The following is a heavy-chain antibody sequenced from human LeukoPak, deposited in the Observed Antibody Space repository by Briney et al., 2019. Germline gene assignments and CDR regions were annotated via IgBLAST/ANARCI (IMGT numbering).Heavy chain of an antibody. CDR3: ARHLQRVRGAFSWFDP. V-gene: IGHV1-18*01. Sequence: GASVKVSCKASGYTFTSYGISWVRQAPGQGLEWMGWISAYNGNTNYAQKLQGRVTMTTDTSTSTAYMELRSLRSDDTAVYYCARHLQRVRGAFSWFDPWGQGTLVTVSS. J-gene: IGHJ5*02. D-gene: IGHD3-10*01. CDR2: ISAYNGNT. CDR1: GYTFTSYG.